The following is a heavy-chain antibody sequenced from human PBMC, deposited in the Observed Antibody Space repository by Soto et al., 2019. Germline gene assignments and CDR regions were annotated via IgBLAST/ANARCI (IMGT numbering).Heavy chain of an antibody. CDR3: ARSKRGTMTTVTPPDY. D-gene: IGHD4-4*01. V-gene: IGHV4-59*08. J-gene: IGHJ4*02. CDR1: GGSISSYY. Sequence: SEILCLTCTVSGGSISSYYWSWIRQPPGKGLEWIGYIYYSGSTNYNPSLKSRVTISVDTSKNQFSLKLSSVTAADTAVYYCARSKRGTMTTVTPPDYWGQGTLVTVSS. CDR2: IYYSGST.